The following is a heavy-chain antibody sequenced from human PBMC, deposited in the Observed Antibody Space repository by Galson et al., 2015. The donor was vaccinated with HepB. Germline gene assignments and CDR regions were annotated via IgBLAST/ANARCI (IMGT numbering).Heavy chain of an antibody. CDR1: GYTFGNYG. V-gene: IGHV1-18*04. Sequence: SVKVSCKASGYTFGNYGFTWVRQAPGQGLEWMGWISAYNGNTNYVQKLQGRITMTTDRSTSTGYMELRSLTSDDTAVYYCARYHSSAWYPFDYWGQGTLVTVSS. CDR3: ARYHSSAWYPFDY. CDR2: ISAYNGNT. D-gene: IGHD6-13*01. J-gene: IGHJ4*02.